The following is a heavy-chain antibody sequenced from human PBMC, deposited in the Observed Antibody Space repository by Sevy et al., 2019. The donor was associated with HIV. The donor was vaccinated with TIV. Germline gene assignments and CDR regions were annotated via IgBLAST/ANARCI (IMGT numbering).Heavy chain of an antibody. V-gene: IGHV1-2*02. J-gene: IGHJ5*02. Sequence: ASVKVSCKTSGFAFTGHHLHWVRQAPGHGLEWMGWINSKSGGTNYAQNFQGRVIVTSDTSLSTAYMELTSLRPDDTAIYYCAKHTSFMLDSWGQGTLVTVSS. CDR3: AKHTSFMLDS. CDR1: GFAFTGHH. CDR2: INSKSGGT. D-gene: IGHD2-2*03.